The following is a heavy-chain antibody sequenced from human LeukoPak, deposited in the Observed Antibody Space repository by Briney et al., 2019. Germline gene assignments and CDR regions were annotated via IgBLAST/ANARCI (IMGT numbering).Heavy chain of an antibody. J-gene: IGHJ3*02. V-gene: IGHV1-18*01. CDR3: ARGRESITMIVVVTDGAFDI. Sequence: ALVKVSCKASGYTFTSYGISWVRQAPGQGLEWMGWISAYNGNTNYAQKLQGRVTMTTDTSTSTAYMELRSLRSDDTAVYYCARGRESITMIVVVTDGAFDIWGQGTMVTVSS. CDR1: GYTFTSYG. D-gene: IGHD3-22*01. CDR2: ISAYNGNT.